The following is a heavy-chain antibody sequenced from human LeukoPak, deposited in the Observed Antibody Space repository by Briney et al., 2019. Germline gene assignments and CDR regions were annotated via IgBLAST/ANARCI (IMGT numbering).Heavy chain of an antibody. Sequence: ASVEVSCKASGYSFTSHYIHWVRQAPGQGLEWMGIINPSRGSTSYAQKFQGRVTVTRDTSTSTVYMDLSSLGSEDTAVYYCARGYSSGFGNWGQGTLVTVSS. CDR3: ARGYSSGFGN. J-gene: IGHJ4*02. D-gene: IGHD6-19*01. V-gene: IGHV1-46*01. CDR1: GYSFTSHY. CDR2: INPSRGST.